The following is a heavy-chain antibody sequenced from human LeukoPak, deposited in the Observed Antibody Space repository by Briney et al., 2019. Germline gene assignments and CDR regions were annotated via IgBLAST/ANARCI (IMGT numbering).Heavy chain of an antibody. D-gene: IGHD2-2*02. CDR2: IYHSGST. J-gene: IGHJ3*02. CDR3: ARVQYCSSTSCYTAFDI. Sequence: ASETLSLTCTVSGGSISSGGYYWSWIRQPPGKGLEWIGYIYHSGSTYYNPSLKSRVTISVDTSKNQFSLKLSSVTAADTAVYYCARVQYCSSTSCYTAFDIWGQGTMVTVSS. CDR1: GGSISSGGYY. V-gene: IGHV4-30-2*01.